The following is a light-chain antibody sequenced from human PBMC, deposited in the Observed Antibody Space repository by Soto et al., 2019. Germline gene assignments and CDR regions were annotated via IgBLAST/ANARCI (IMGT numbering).Light chain of an antibody. CDR1: QSLLHITGETF. CDR3: MQRTEFPIT. Sequence: DVVMTQTPLSLSVAPGQPSSVSCKSSQSLLHITGETFLFCYLQKPGQSPQLLIYMLSYRASGVPDRFSGSGSGTDFTLKISRVEAEDVGVYYCMQRTEFPITFGQGTRLEIK. V-gene: IGKV2-40*01. J-gene: IGKJ5*01. CDR2: MLS.